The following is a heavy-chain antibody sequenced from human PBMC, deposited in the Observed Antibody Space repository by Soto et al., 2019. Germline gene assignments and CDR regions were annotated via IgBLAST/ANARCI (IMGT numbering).Heavy chain of an antibody. J-gene: IGHJ6*02. CDR2: ISDDGRNT. CDR1: GFRFSSYG. CDR3: AKDPRGNGDVTHYYNGMDV. V-gene: IGHV3-30*18. D-gene: IGHD4-17*01. Sequence: GGSLRLSCEVSGFRFSSYGVHWVRQAPGKGLEWVALISDDGRNTFYPDSVKGRFSISRDNSKNTVYLQMNSLRAEDTAVYYCAKDPRGNGDVTHYYNGMDVWGQGTTVTVSS.